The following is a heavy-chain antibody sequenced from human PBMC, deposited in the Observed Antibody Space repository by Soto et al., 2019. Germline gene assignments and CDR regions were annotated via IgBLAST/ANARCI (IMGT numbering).Heavy chain of an antibody. J-gene: IGHJ6*02. CDR3: ARGYCSGGSCYFSRGMDV. V-gene: IGHV3-30-3*01. D-gene: IGHD2-15*01. CDR2: ISYDGSNK. CDR1: GFTFSSYA. Sequence: GGSLRLSCAASGFTFSSYAMHWVRQAPGKGLEWVAVISYDGSNKYYADSVKGRFTISRDNSKNTLYLQMNSLRAEDTAVYYCARGYCSGGSCYFSRGMDVWGQGTTVTVSS.